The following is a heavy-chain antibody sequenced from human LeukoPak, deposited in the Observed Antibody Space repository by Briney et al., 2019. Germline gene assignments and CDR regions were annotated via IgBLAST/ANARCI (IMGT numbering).Heavy chain of an antibody. J-gene: IGHJ4*02. CDR2: IIPIFGTA. D-gene: IGHD6-19*01. V-gene: IGHV1-69*05. Sequence: ASVRVSCKASGGTFSSYAISWVRQAPGQGLEWMGGIIPIFGTANYAQKFQGRVTMTRDMSTSTVYMELSSLRSEDTAVYYCARWGSGWYYWGQGTLVTVSS. CDR3: ARWGSGWYY. CDR1: GGTFSSYA.